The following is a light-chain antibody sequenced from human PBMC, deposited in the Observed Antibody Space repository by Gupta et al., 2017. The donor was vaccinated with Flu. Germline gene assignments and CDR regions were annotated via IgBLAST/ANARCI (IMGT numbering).Light chain of an antibody. CDR2: GAS. V-gene: IGKV3-20*01. CDR3: QQYGSSPRT. Sequence: ERATLSCRASQSITNTYLAWYQQKPGQAPRLLIYGASSRATGIPDRFSGSGSGTDFTLTISRLAPEDFAVYYCQQYGSSPRTFGQGTKVEIK. CDR1: QSITNTY. J-gene: IGKJ1*01.